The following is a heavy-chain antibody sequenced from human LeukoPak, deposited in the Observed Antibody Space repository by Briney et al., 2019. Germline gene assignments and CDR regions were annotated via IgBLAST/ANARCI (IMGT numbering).Heavy chain of an antibody. Sequence: GGSLRLSCAASGFTFSSYSMNWVRQAPGKGLEWVSYISSSSSTIYYADSVKGRFTISRHNSKNTLYLQMNSLRAEDTAVYYCARDISVDYVADYYYGMDVWGQGTTVTVSS. V-gene: IGHV3-48*01. CDR1: GFTFSSYS. CDR3: ARDISVDYVADYYYGMDV. J-gene: IGHJ6*02. CDR2: ISSSSSTI. D-gene: IGHD4/OR15-4a*01.